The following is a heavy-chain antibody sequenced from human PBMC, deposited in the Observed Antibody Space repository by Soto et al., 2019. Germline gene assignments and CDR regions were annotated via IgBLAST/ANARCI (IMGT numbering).Heavy chain of an antibody. D-gene: IGHD6-13*01. Sequence: ASVKVSCKVSGYTLTELSMHWVRQAPGKGLEWMGGFDPEDGETTYAQKFQGRVTMTEDTSTDTAYMELSSLRSEDTAVYYCATVTAAGSAFDIWGQGTMVTVS. V-gene: IGHV1-24*01. CDR3: ATVTAAGSAFDI. CDR1: GYTLTELS. J-gene: IGHJ3*02. CDR2: FDPEDGET.